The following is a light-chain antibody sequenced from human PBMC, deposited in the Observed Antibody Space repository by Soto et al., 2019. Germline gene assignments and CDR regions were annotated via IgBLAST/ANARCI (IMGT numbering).Light chain of an antibody. Sequence: EVVLTQSAGTLSLSPGERATLSCRASQSVSSSYLAWYQQKPGQAPRLLIFGASSRATGIPDRFSGSGSGTDFTLTISRLEPEDFAVYYCQQYGSSPWTFGQGTKVAIK. J-gene: IGKJ1*01. CDR1: QSVSSSY. V-gene: IGKV3-20*01. CDR3: QQYGSSPWT. CDR2: GAS.